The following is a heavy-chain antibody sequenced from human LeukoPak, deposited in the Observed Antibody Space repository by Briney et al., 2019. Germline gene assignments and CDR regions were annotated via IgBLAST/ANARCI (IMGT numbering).Heavy chain of an antibody. CDR1: GFTFSSYS. CDR3: AKDEEYGSGSYGDY. J-gene: IGHJ4*02. CDR2: ISSSSSTI. D-gene: IGHD3-10*01. Sequence: PGGSLRLSCAASGFTFSSYSMNWVRQAPGKGLEWVSYISSSSSTIYYADSVKGRFTISRDNAKNSLYLQMNSLRAEDTAVYYCAKDEEYGSGSYGDYWGQGTLVTVSS. V-gene: IGHV3-48*04.